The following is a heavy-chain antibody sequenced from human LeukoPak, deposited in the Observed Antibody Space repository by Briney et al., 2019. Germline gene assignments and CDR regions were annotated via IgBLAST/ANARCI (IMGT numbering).Heavy chain of an antibody. CDR2: IDYDGSSG. D-gene: IGHD6-19*01. Sequence: GGSLRLSCTVSGFTLSSYEMSWIRQAPGKGLEWVSSIDYDGSSGHYADSVKGRFTISRDNSNNTLFLHLNSLRGEDTAVYYCTRNSGWYGLSWGQGTLVTVSS. CDR1: GFTLSSYE. V-gene: IGHV3-23*03. J-gene: IGHJ1*01. CDR3: TRNSGWYGLS.